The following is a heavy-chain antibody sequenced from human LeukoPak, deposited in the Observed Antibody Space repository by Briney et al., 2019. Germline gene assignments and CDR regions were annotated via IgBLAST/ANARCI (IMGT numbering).Heavy chain of an antibody. V-gene: IGHV4-39*01. CDR3: ARHGSAGTA. D-gene: IGHD6-13*01. J-gene: IGHJ5*02. CDR1: GGSIRGTSYY. CDR2: FDYSGST. Sequence: TETLSLTCTVSGGSIRGTSYYWGWIRQPPGKGLEWIGSFDYSGSTYYNASLNSRVTISIDTANKQFSLKLTSVIAADTAVYYCARHGSAGTAWGQGTQVTVSS.